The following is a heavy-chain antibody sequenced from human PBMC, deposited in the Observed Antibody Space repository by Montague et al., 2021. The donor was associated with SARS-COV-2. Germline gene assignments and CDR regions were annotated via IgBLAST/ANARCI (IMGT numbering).Heavy chain of an antibody. Sequence: NTNYNPSLKSQVTISVDTSRNQFSLEVSSVTAADTAMYYCAREWRGFDFWGHGTMVTVA. J-gene: IGHJ3*01. V-gene: IGHV4-59*01. CDR3: AREWRGFDF. D-gene: IGHD3-3*01. CDR2: NT.